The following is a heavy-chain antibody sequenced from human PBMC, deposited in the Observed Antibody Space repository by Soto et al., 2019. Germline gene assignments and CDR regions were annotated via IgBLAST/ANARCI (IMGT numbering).Heavy chain of an antibody. J-gene: IGHJ6*03. D-gene: IGHD2-21*01. CDR2: IWYDGSNK. CDR1: GFTFSSYG. Sequence: GGSLRLSCAASGFTFSSYGMHWVRQAPGKGLEWVAVIWYDGSNKYYADSVKGRFTISRDNSKNTLYLQMNSLRAEDTAVYYCARDGLLRIKNYYYYYMDVWGKGTTVTVSS. CDR3: ARDGLLRIKNYYYYYMDV. V-gene: IGHV3-33*01.